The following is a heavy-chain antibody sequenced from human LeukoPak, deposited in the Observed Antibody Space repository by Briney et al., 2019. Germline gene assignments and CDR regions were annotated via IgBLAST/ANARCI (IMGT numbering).Heavy chain of an antibody. Sequence: SETLSLTCTVSGGSISSSSYYWGWIRQPPGKGLEWIGSIYYSGSTNYNPSLKSRVTISVDTSKNQFSLKLTSVTAADTAVYFCARGGYYGSGNDFRFDPWGQGTLVTVSS. CDR3: ARGGYYGSGNDFRFDP. D-gene: IGHD3-10*01. V-gene: IGHV4-39*07. J-gene: IGHJ5*02. CDR2: IYYSGST. CDR1: GGSISSSSYY.